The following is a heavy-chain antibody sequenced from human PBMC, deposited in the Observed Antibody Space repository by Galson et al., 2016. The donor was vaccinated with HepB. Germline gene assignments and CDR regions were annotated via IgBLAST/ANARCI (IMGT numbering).Heavy chain of an antibody. D-gene: IGHD6-13*01. Sequence: SLRLSCAASGFTFSSYAMHWVRQAPGKGLEWVAVISYDGSNKYYADSVKGRFTISRDNSKNTLYLQMNSLRAEDTAVYYCAKERRGIEATGNTWGYCQNWGQGTLVTVSS. V-gene: IGHV3-30*04. CDR3: AKERRGIEATGNTWGYCQN. CDR2: ISYDGSNK. CDR1: GFTFSSYA. J-gene: IGHJ1*01.